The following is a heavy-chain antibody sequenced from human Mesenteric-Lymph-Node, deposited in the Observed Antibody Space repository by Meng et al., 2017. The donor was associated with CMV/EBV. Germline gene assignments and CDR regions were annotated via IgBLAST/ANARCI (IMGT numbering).Heavy chain of an antibody. D-gene: IGHD6-6*01. CDR2: ISSSNNYI. V-gene: IGHV3-21*01. Sequence: GESLKISCAASGFTFSSYSMNWVRQAPGKGLEWVSSISSSNNYIYYADSVMGRFTISRDNAKNSLYLQMNSLRAEDTAVYYCAKGDSSLGGMDVWGQGTTVTVSS. J-gene: IGHJ6*02. CDR3: AKGDSSLGGMDV. CDR1: GFTFSSYS.